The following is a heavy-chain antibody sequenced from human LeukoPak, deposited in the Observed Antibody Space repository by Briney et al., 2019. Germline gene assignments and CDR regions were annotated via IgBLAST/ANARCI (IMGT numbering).Heavy chain of an antibody. CDR1: GFTSSSYW. J-gene: IGHJ6*02. CDR3: ARSHGMDV. CDR2: IKQDESEK. V-gene: IGHV3-7*01. Sequence: GRSLRLSCAVSGFTSSSYWMSWVRQAPGEGLGWVANIKQDESEKYYVDSVKGRFTTSRDNAKSSLYLQTNSLRAEDTAVYYCARSHGMDVWGQGTTVTVSS.